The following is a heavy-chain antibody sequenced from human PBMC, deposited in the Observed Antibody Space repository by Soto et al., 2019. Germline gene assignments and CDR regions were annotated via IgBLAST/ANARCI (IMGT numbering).Heavy chain of an antibody. CDR2: IYTSGST. Sequence: SETLSLTCTVSGGSISSYYWSWIRQPAGKGLEWIGRIYTSGSTNYNPSLKSRVTMSVDTSKNQFSPKLSSVTAADTAVYYCARAPNYDYVWGSYRTGWFDPWGQGTLVTVSS. V-gene: IGHV4-4*07. CDR1: GGSISSYY. CDR3: ARAPNYDYVWGSYRTGWFDP. J-gene: IGHJ5*02. D-gene: IGHD3-16*02.